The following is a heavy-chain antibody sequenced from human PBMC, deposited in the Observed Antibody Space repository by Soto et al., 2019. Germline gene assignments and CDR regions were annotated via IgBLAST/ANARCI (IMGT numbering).Heavy chain of an antibody. CDR2: IYYSGST. V-gene: IGHV4-39*01. D-gene: IGHD3-22*01. Sequence: PSETLSLTCTVSGGSISSSSYYWGWIRQPPGKGLEWIGSIYYSGSTYYNPSLKSRVTISVDTSKNQFSLKLSSVTAADTAVYYCARQRANYYYDSSGFPFDYWGQGTLVTVSS. CDR3: ARQRANYYYDSSGFPFDY. J-gene: IGHJ4*02. CDR1: GGSISSSSYY.